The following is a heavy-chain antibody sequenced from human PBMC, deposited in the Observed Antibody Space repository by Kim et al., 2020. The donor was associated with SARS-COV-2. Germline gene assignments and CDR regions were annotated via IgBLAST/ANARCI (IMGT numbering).Heavy chain of an antibody. CDR1: GFTFTTYA. CDR2: ISGSGGNT. D-gene: IGHD2-21*01. CDR3: AKDNVEFDY. V-gene: IGHV3-23*01. J-gene: IGHJ4*02. Sequence: GGSLRLSCEASGFTFTTYAMSWVRQAPGKGLEWVSTISGSGGNTYYADSVKGRVTISRDNSKNTLYLQVNSLRAEDTAVYYCAKDNVEFDYGGKGDLVTVSS.